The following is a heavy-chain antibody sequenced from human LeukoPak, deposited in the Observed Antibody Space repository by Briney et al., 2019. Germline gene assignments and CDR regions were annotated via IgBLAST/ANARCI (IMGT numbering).Heavy chain of an antibody. J-gene: IGHJ4*02. D-gene: IGHD3-10*01. Sequence: GGSLRLSCAASGFTFSSYAMSWVRQAPGKGLEWVSAISGSGGSTYYADSVKGRFTISRDNSKNTLYLQMNSLRAEDTAVYYCAKGTGMVRGVIITTNSWGQGTLVTVSS. CDR2: ISGSGGST. V-gene: IGHV3-23*01. CDR3: AKGTGMVRGVIITTNS. CDR1: GFTFSSYA.